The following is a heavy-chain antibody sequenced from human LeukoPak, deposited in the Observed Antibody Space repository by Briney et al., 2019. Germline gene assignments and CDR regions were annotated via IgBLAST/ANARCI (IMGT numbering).Heavy chain of an antibody. J-gene: IGHJ4*02. V-gene: IGHV3-30*04. CDR1: GFTFSSYA. CDR2: ISYDGSNK. Sequence: QPGGSLRLSCAASGFTFSSYAMHWGRQAPGKGLEWGAVISYDGSNKYYADSVKGRFTISRENSKNTLYMQINSLRAEDTAVYYCATTYYDFWSGYSNFDYWGQGTLVTVSS. CDR3: ATTYYDFWSGYSNFDY. D-gene: IGHD3-3*01.